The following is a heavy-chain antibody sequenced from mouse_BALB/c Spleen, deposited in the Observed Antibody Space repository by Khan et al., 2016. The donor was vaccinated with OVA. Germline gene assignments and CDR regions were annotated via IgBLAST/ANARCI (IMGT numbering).Heavy chain of an antibody. CDR1: GYTFTSYY. CDR2: INPSNGGT. CDR3: TRSGYGSFVY. J-gene: IGHJ3*01. V-gene: IGHV1S81*02. Sequence: VQLHESGAELVKPGASVKLSCKTSGYTFTSYYMYWVKQRPGQGLEWIGEINPSNGGTNFNEKFKSKATLTVDKSSSTAYMQLSSLTSEDSAVYYCTRSGYGSFVYWGQGTLVTVSA. D-gene: IGHD2-2*01.